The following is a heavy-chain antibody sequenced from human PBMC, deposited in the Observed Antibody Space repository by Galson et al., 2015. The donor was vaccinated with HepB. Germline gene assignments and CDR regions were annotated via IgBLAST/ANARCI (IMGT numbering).Heavy chain of an antibody. J-gene: IGHJ5*02. CDR2: IYLDDSDT. Sequence: QSGAEVKKPGESLKISCKGSGFTFTNSYITWVRQKPGKGLEWMGLIYLDDSDTRYSPSFQGQVTISADKSISTAYLQWSSLRASDTATYYCAKEAGPWGQGTLVTVSS. V-gene: IGHV5-51*01. CDR3: AKEAGP. CDR1: GFTFTNSY.